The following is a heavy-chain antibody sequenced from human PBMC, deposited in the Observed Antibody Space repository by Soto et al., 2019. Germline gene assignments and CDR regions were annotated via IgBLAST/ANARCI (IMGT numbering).Heavy chain of an antibody. D-gene: IGHD2-2*03. CDR2: ISAYNGNT. CDR3: ARDYVDIVVVPAAANWFDP. Sequence: ASVKVSCKASGYTFTSYGISWVRQAPGQGLEWMGWISAYNGNTNYAQKLQGRVTMTTDTPTSTAYMELRSLRSDDTAVYYCARDYVDIVVVPAAANWFDPWGQGTLVTVSS. V-gene: IGHV1-18*01. J-gene: IGHJ5*02. CDR1: GYTFTSYG.